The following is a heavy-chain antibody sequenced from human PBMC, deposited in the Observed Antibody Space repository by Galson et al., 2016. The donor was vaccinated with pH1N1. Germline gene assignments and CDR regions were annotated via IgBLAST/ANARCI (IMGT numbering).Heavy chain of an antibody. D-gene: IGHD3-3*01. J-gene: IGHJ6*02. CDR3: ARVGDFWSYYYYNMDV. V-gene: IGHV3-53*01. CDR2: IYSGGRT. CDR1: GFTFSSYA. Sequence: SLRLSCAVSGFTFSSYAMSWVRQAPGKGLEWVSLIYSGGRTYYADSVKGRFTISRDNSKNTLYLQMNSLRVEDTAVYYCARVGDFWSYYYYNMDVWGQGTTVTVSS.